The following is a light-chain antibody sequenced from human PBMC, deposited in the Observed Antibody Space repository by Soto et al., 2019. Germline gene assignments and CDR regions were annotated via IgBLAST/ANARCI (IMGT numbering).Light chain of an antibody. CDR2: DAS. CDR1: QSVSSY. J-gene: IGKJ5*01. Sequence: EIVLTQSPATLSLSPGERATLSCRASQSVSSYLAWYQQKPGQAPRLLIYDASNRATGIPARFSGSGSGTDFTLTISSLETEDFAVYYCQQRSNWPRGTTFGQGTRLEIK. CDR3: QQRSNWPRGTT. V-gene: IGKV3-11*01.